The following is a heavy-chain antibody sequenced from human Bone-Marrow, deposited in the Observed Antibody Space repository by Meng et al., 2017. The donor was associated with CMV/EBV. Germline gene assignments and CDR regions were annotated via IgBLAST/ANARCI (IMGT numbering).Heavy chain of an antibody. D-gene: IGHD3-22*01. J-gene: IGHJ4*02. CDR1: GGSFSGYD. CDR2: INHRGST. CDR3: AGGSTSVTMIGVVITAARLAYDS. V-gene: IGHV4-34*01. Sequence: SETLSLTCAVYGGSFSGYDWSWIRQSPGKGLEWIGEINHRGSTNYNPSLKSRLTISVDTSKNQFSLKLNSVTAADMAVYYCAGGSTSVTMIGVVITAARLAYDSWGQGTLVTVSS.